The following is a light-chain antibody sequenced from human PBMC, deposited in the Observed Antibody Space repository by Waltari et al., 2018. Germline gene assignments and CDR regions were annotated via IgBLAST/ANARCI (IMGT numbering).Light chain of an antibody. Sequence: QLVLTQSPSASASLGASVKLTCTLSSGHSSNVIAWHQQQPEKGPRYVMKVNSDGSHSKGDDIPDRFSGSSSGAEHYLTIASLQSEDEADYYCQTGGHGTWVFGGGTKLTVL. CDR2: VNSDGSH. V-gene: IGLV4-69*01. J-gene: IGLJ3*02. CDR1: SGHSSNV. CDR3: QTGGHGTWV.